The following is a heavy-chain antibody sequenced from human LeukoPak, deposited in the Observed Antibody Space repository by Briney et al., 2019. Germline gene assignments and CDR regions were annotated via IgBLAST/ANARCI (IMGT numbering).Heavy chain of an antibody. J-gene: IGHJ4*02. D-gene: IGHD2-2*01. V-gene: IGHV4-39*01. CDR2: IYYSGST. Sequence: PSETLSLTCTVSGGSISSSSYYWGWIRQPPGKGLEWIGSIYYSGSTYYNPSLKSRVTISVDTSKYQFSLRLSSVTAADTAVYYCARQLGYCSSTSCYELDYWGQGTLVTVSS. CDR1: GGSISSSSYY. CDR3: ARQLGYCSSTSCYELDY.